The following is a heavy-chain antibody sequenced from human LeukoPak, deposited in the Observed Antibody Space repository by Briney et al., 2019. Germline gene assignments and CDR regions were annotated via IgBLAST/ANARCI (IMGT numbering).Heavy chain of an antibody. D-gene: IGHD1-7*01. J-gene: IGHJ4*02. CDR1: GYSISSGYY. Sequence: SETLSLTCAVSGYSISSGYYWGWIRQPPGKGLEWIGSIYHSGSTYYNPSLKSRVTISVDTSKNQFSLKLSSVTAADTAVYYCASTGTTALFDYWGQGTLDTVSS. V-gene: IGHV4-38-2*01. CDR2: IYHSGST. CDR3: ASTGTTALFDY.